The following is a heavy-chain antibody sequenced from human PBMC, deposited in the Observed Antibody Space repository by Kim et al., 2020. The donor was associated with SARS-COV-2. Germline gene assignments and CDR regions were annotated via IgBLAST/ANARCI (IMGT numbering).Heavy chain of an antibody. CDR2: T. D-gene: IGHD6-13*01. Sequence: TYSADSVRGRFTAPSDNSKNTLSLQMNSLRAEDTALYYCAKTGQLDYWGQGTLVTVSS. CDR3: AKTGQLDY. J-gene: IGHJ4*02. V-gene: IGHV3-23*01.